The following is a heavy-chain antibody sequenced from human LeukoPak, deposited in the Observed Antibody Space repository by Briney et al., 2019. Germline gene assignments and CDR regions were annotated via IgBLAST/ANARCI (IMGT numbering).Heavy chain of an antibody. CDR3: AREDCSGGGCYSVDY. Sequence: GGSLRLSCAASGFTFSSYAMHWVRQAPGKGLEWVAVISYDGSNKYYADSVKGRFTISRDNSKNTLYLQMNSLRAEDTAVYYCAREDCSGGGCYSVDYWGQGTLVTVSS. V-gene: IGHV3-30*14. D-gene: IGHD2-15*01. CDR2: ISYDGSNK. J-gene: IGHJ4*02. CDR1: GFTFSSYA.